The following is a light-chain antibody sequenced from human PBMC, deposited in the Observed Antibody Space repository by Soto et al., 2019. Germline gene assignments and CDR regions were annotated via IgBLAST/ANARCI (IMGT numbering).Light chain of an antibody. V-gene: IGLV2-8*01. CDR2: EVS. Sequence: QSVLTQPASVSGSPGQSITISCTGTSSDVGGYNYVSWYQQHPGKAPKLMIYEVSKRPSGVPDRFSGSKSGNTASLTVSGLQPEDEADYYCSSYAGSNKSVFGTGTKVTV. CDR1: SSDVGGYNY. J-gene: IGLJ1*01. CDR3: SSYAGSNKSV.